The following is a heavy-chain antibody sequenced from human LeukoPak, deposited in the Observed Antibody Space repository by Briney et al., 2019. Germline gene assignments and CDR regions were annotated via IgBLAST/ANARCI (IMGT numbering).Heavy chain of an antibody. V-gene: IGHV3-53*01. D-gene: IGHD3-16*02. CDR3: ARTHQYRFDP. Sequence: GGSLRLSCAASGFTLSSNYMSWVRQAPGKGLEWVSVIYSGGSTYYADSVTGRFTISRDNSKNTLYLQMNSLRAEDTAVYYCARTHQYRFDPWGQGTLVTVSS. J-gene: IGHJ5*02. CDR2: IYSGGST. CDR1: GFTLSSNY.